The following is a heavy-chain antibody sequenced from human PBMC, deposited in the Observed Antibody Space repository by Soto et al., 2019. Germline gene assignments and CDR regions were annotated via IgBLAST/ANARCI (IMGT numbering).Heavy chain of an antibody. CDR3: ARVDIVVVRAASKHYYYYGMDV. J-gene: IGHJ6*02. Sequence: QVQLVQSGAEVKKPGASVKVSCKASGYTFTRYDINWVRQATGQGLEWMGWMNPNSGNTGYAQKFPGRVTMTTNTSISTAYMELSSLRSEDTAVYYCARVDIVVVRAASKHYYYYGMDVWGQGTTVTVSS. CDR2: MNPNSGNT. D-gene: IGHD2-2*01. V-gene: IGHV1-8*01. CDR1: GYTFTRYD.